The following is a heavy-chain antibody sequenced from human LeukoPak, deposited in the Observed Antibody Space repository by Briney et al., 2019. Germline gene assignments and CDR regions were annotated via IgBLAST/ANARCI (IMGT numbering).Heavy chain of an antibody. CDR1: GGSISSGSYY. J-gene: IGHJ4*02. D-gene: IGHD3-16*01. V-gene: IGHV4-61*01. CDR3: TRGAGWLIDY. Sequence: SQTLSLTCTVSGGSISSGSYYWSWIRQPPGKGLEWIGYFHNSGTSTYNPSLKSRVTISADTSKNQFSLKLNSLTTADTAVYYCTRGAGWLIDYWGQGILVTVSS. CDR2: FHNSGTS.